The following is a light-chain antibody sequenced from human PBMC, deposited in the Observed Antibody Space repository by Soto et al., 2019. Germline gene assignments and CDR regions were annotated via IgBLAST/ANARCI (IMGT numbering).Light chain of an antibody. Sequence: QSVLTQPASVSGSPGQSITISCTGTSSDVGRYNLVSWYQHHPGKAPKLMIYEGSERPSGVSNRFSGSKSGNTASLRISGLQAEDEADYYCCSYAGSRTFLFGGGTKLTVL. CDR1: SSDVGRYNL. CDR2: EGS. V-gene: IGLV2-23*03. J-gene: IGLJ2*01. CDR3: CSYAGSRTFL.